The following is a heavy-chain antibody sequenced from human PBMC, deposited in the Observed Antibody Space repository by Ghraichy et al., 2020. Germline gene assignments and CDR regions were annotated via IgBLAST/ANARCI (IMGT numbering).Heavy chain of an antibody. J-gene: IGHJ3*02. CDR3: AGDLGDHYGDGGYNAIDI. CDR2: IYYSGST. V-gene: IGHV4-59*01. Sequence: SETLSLTCTVSGGSINSYYWSWVRQPPGKGLEWIGVIYYSGSTNYNPSVNRRVTISIDTSKNQFSLKLSSVTAADTAVYYCAGDLGDHYGDGGYNAIDIWGQGTMVTVSS. CDR1: GGSINSYY. D-gene: IGHD4-17*01.